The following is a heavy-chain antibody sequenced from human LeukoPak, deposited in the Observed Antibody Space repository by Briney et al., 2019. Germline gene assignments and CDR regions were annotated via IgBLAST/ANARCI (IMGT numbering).Heavy chain of an antibody. V-gene: IGHV3-48*01. CDR2: ISSSSSTI. CDR3: AREAPNHDFLWWYYYDSSGWDAFDI. J-gene: IGHJ3*02. D-gene: IGHD3-22*01. CDR1: GFTFSSYS. Sequence: PGGSLRLSCAASGFTFSSYSMNWVRQAPGKGLEWVSYISSSSSTIYYADSVKGRFTISRDNAKNSLYLQMNSLRAEDTAVYYCAREAPNHDFLWWYYYDSSGWDAFDIWGQGTMVTVSS.